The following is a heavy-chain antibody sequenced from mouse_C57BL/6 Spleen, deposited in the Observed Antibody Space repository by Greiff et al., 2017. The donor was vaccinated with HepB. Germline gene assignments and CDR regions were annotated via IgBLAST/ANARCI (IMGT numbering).Heavy chain of an antibody. D-gene: IGHD1-1*02. Sequence: LMESGASVKISCKASGYAFSSSWMNWVKQRPGKGLEWIGRIYPGDGDTNYNGKFKGKATLTADKSSSTAYMQLSSLTSEDSAVYFCARGGGSYAMDYWGQGTSVTVSS. CDR3: ARGGGSYAMDY. CDR1: GYAFSSSW. V-gene: IGHV1-82*01. CDR2: IYPGDGDT. J-gene: IGHJ4*01.